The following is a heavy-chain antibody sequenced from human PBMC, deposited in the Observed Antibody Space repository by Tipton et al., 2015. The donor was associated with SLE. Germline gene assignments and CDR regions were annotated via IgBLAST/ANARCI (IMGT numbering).Heavy chain of an antibody. CDR1: GGSFSGYY. V-gene: IGHV4-34*01. CDR2: INHSGST. D-gene: IGHD1-26*01. CDR3: ARTLIGELRAFDI. J-gene: IGHJ3*02. Sequence: TLSLTCAVYGGSFSGYYWSWIRQPPGKGLEWIGEINHSGSTNYNPSLKSRVTISVDTSKNQFSLKLSSVTAADTAVYYCARTLIGELRAFDIWGQGTMVTVSS.